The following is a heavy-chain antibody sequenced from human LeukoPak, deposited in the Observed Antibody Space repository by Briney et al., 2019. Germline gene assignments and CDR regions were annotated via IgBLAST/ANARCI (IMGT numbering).Heavy chain of an antibody. Sequence: PGGPLRFSCTASGFTFGDYATCWVRQAPGEGLGWIGFIRTKTAGGTTEYAASVKGRFTVLRADSKTVAYLQINSPKTKDTAVYYCTRGDGSGSYWGQGTLVTVSS. CDR1: GFTFGDYA. J-gene: IGHJ4*02. V-gene: IGHV3-49*04. CDR3: TRGDGSGSY. CDR2: IRTKTAGGTT. D-gene: IGHD3-22*01.